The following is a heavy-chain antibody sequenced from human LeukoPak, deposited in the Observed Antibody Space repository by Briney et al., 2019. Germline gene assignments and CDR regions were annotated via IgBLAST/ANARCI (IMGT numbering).Heavy chain of an antibody. J-gene: IGHJ4*02. CDR2: ISYDGSNK. D-gene: IGHD4-17*01. CDR1: GFTFSSYA. V-gene: IGHV3-30-3*01. CDR3: ARDPDDYGDYEFDY. Sequence: GGSLRLPCAASGFTFSSYAMHWVRQAPGKGLEWVAVISYDGSNKYYADSVKGRFTISRDNSKNTLYLQMNSLRAEDTAAYYCARDPDDYGDYEFDYWGQGTLVTVSS.